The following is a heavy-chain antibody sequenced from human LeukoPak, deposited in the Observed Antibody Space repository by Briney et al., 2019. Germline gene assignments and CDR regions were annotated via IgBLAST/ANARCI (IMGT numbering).Heavy chain of an antibody. V-gene: IGHV4-39*01. D-gene: IGHD3-10*01. Sequence: PSETLSLTCTVSGDSISSSSYYWGWIRQPPGKGLEWIGSIYYSGSPYYNPSLKSRVTISVDTSKKQFSLKLSSVTAADTAVYYCARHVGFTMVRGVINNNWFDPWGQGTLVTVSS. J-gene: IGHJ5*02. CDR2: IYYSGSP. CDR3: ARHVGFTMVRGVINNNWFDP. CDR1: GDSISSSSYY.